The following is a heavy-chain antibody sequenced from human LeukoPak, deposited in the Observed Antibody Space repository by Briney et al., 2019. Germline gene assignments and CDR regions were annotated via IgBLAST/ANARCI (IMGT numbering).Heavy chain of an antibody. CDR1: GFTFSSYS. V-gene: IGHV3-48*04. Sequence: GGSLRLSCAASGFTFSSYSMNWVRQAPGKGLEWVSYISSSSSTIYYADSVKGRFTISRDNAKNSLSLQMNSLRAEDTAVYYCARPIAVAENWFDPWGQGTLVTVSS. J-gene: IGHJ5*02. CDR3: ARPIAVAENWFDP. CDR2: ISSSSSTI. D-gene: IGHD6-19*01.